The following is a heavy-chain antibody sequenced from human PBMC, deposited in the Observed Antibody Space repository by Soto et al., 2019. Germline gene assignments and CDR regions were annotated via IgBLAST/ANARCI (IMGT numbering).Heavy chain of an antibody. D-gene: IGHD3-22*01. Sequence: GGSLRLSCAASGFTFSSYAMSWVRQAPVNGLEWVSSISGSGGSTYYADSVKGRFTISRDNSKNTLYLQMNSLRAEDTAVYYCARRHGTIVVVITPLYYFDYWGQGTLVTVSS. CDR1: GFTFSSYA. V-gene: IGHV3-23*01. J-gene: IGHJ4*02. CDR2: ISGSGGST. CDR3: ARRHGTIVVVITPLYYFDY.